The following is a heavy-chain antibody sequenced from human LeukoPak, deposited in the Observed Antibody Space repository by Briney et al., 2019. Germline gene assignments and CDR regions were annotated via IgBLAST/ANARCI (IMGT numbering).Heavy chain of an antibody. CDR2: IYYSGST. V-gene: IGHV4-59*08. J-gene: IGHJ4*02. Sequence: PSETLSLTCTVSGGSISSYYWSWIRQPPGKALEWIGYIYYSGSTNYNPSLKSRVTISVDTSKNQFSLKLSSVTAADTAVYYCAATSSGPTGRSFDYWGQGTLVTVSS. CDR1: GGSISSYY. D-gene: IGHD3-22*01. CDR3: AATSSGPTGRSFDY.